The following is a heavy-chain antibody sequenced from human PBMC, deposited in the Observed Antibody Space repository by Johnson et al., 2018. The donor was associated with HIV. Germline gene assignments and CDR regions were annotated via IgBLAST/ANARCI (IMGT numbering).Heavy chain of an antibody. CDR1: GFTVSSNY. J-gene: IGHJ3*02. Sequence: VKLLESGGGVVQPGRSLRLSCAASGFTVSSNYMTWVRQAPGKGLEWVSVIYSGRSTYYADSVKGRFTISRDNSKNTLFLQMNSLRAEDTAVYYCARLFYYEAFDIWGQGTMVTVYS. CDR2: IYSGRST. CDR3: ARLFYYEAFDI. D-gene: IGHD3-10*01. V-gene: IGHV3-53*01.